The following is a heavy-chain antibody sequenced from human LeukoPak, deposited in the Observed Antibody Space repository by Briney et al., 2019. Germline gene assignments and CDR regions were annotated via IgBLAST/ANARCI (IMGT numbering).Heavy chain of an antibody. J-gene: IGHJ6*02. CDR2: ISYDGSNK. D-gene: IGHD3-3*01. V-gene: IGHV3-30-3*01. CDR3: ARAPITIFGVVAHYYGMDV. CDR1: GFTFSSYA. Sequence: QPGGSLRLSCAASGFTFSSYAMHWVRQAPGKGLEWVAVISYDGSNKYYADSVKGRFTISRDNSKNTLYLQMNSLRAEDTAVYYCARAPITIFGVVAHYYGMDVWGQGTTVTVSS.